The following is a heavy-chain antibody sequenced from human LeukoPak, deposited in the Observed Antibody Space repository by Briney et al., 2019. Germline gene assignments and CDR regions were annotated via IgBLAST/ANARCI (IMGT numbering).Heavy chain of an antibody. J-gene: IGHJ4*02. Sequence: GRSLRLSCAASGFTFSSYWMSWVRQAPGKGLEWVANIKLDGSERYYVDSVKGRFTISRDNAKNSLYLQMNSLRAVDTAVYYCARGPSGGNGFSYWGRGTLVTVSS. V-gene: IGHV3-7*04. CDR1: GFTFSSYW. CDR2: IKLDGSER. D-gene: IGHD2-15*01. CDR3: ARGPSGGNGFSY.